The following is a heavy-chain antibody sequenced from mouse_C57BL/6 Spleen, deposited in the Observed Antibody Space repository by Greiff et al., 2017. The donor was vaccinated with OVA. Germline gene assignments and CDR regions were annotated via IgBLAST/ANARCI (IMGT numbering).Heavy chain of an antibody. D-gene: IGHD2-5*01. J-gene: IGHJ1*03. CDR2: INPSNGGT. CDR3: ARNPLYSNYVYFDV. V-gene: IGHV1-53*01. CDR1: GYTFTSYW. Sequence: QVQLQQPGTDLVKPGASVKLSCKASGYTFTSYWMHWVKQRPGQGLEWIGNINPSNGGTNYNEKFKSKATLTVDKSSSTAYMQLSSLTSEDSAVYYCARNPLYSNYVYFDVWGTGTTVTVSS.